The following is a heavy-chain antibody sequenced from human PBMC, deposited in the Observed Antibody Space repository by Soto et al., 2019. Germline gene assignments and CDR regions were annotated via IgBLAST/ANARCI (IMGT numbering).Heavy chain of an antibody. CDR1: GGTISSWY. D-gene: IGHD1-26*01. Sequence: QVQLQESGPGLVKPSETLSLTCTVSGGTISSWYWSWIRQPPGKGLEWIGYIYYSGSTNCNPSLKSRVTISVDTSKNQFSLKLSSVTAAYPAVYYCARRYGSAIDYWGQGTLVTVSS. V-gene: IGHV4-59*08. CDR2: IYYSGST. J-gene: IGHJ4*02. CDR3: ARRYGSAIDY.